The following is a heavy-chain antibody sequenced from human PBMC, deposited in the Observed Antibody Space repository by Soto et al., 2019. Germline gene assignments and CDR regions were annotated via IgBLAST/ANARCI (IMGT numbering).Heavy chain of an antibody. Sequence: QVQLVQSGAEVKKPGASVKVSCRASVYTFPSKGTTGGRKPPGQGLEWMGWISAYNGNTNYAQKLQGRVTMTTDTSTSTAYMELRSLRSDDTAVYYCARDRGSYALDYWGQGTLVTVSS. D-gene: IGHD1-26*01. J-gene: IGHJ4*02. CDR1: VYTFPSKG. V-gene: IGHV1-18*01. CDR2: ISAYNGNT. CDR3: ARDRGSYALDY.